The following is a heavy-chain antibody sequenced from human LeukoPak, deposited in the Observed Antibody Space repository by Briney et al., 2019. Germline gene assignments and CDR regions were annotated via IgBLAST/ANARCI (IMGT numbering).Heavy chain of an antibody. CDR3: ARDTTVASGMQY. D-gene: IGHD6-19*01. Sequence: SETLSLTCTVSGGSISAFSWSWIRQFPGKGLEWIGSIYIKSTNYNPSLKSRVAISVDTSKNQFSLRLDSVTTADTAVYYCARDTTVASGMQYWGQGTLVTVSS. CDR2: IYIKST. CDR1: GGSISAFS. J-gene: IGHJ4*02. V-gene: IGHV4-59*01.